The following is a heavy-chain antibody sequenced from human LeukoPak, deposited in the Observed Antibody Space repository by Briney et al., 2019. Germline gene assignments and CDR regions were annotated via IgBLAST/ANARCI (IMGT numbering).Heavy chain of an antibody. J-gene: IGHJ3*02. CDR2: INPSGGST. D-gene: IGHD3-22*01. V-gene: IGHV1-46*01. Sequence: GASVKVSCKASGYTFTGYYMHWVRQAPGQGLEWMGIINPSGGSTSYAQKFQGRVTMTRDMSTSTVYMELSSLRSEDTAVYYCALLSWYYDSSGYHHDAFDIWGQGTMVTVSS. CDR1: GYTFTGYY. CDR3: ALLSWYYDSSGYHHDAFDI.